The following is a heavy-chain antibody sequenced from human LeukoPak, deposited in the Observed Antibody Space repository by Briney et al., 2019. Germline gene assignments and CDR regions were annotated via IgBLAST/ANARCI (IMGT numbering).Heavy chain of an antibody. CDR2: IYTSGST. D-gene: IGHD3-10*01. CDR1: GGSISSYY. J-gene: IGHJ5*02. CDR3: ARHLEATMVRGVIGGFDP. Sequence: SETLSLTCTVSGGSISSYYWSWIRQPAGKGLEWIGRIYTSGSTNYNPSLKSRVTISVDTSKNQFSLKLSSVTAADTAVYYCARHLEATMVRGVIGGFDPWGQGTLVTVSS. V-gene: IGHV4-4*07.